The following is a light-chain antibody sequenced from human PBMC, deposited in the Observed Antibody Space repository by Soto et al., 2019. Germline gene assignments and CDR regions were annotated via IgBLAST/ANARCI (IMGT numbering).Light chain of an antibody. V-gene: IGKV3-20*01. J-gene: IGKJ2*01. CDR1: QSVSSSY. CDR3: QQYGSSLGYT. Sequence: EIVLTQSPGTLSLSPGERATLSCRASQSVSSSYLAWYQQKPGQAPRLLIYGASSRATGIPHRFSGSGSGTDFSLTISRLEPEDFAVYYCQQYGSSLGYTFGQGTKLEIK. CDR2: GAS.